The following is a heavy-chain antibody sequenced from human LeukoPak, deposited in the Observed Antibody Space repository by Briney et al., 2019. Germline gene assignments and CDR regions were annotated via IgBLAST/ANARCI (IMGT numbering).Heavy chain of an antibody. CDR2: MNPNSGNT. CDR3: ARGGPFGVVIMYYFDY. D-gene: IGHD3-3*01. V-gene: IGHV1-8*03. CDR1: GYTFTSYD. Sequence: ASVKVSCKASGYTFTSYDINWVRQATGQGLEWMGWMNPNSGNTGYAQKFQGRVTITRNTSISTAYMELSSLRSEDTAVYYCARGGPFGVVIMYYFDYWGQGTLVTVSS. J-gene: IGHJ4*02.